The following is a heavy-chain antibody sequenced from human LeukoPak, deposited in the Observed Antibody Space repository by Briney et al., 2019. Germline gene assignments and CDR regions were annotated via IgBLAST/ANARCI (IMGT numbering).Heavy chain of an antibody. CDR3: ARGYCSSTSCYGGAY. J-gene: IGHJ4*02. CDR2: INTNTGNP. D-gene: IGHD2-2*01. V-gene: IGHV7-4-1*02. Sequence: ASVKVSCKASGYTFTSYAMNWVRQAPGQGLEWMGWINTNTGNPTYAQGFTGRFVFSLDTSVSTAYLQISSLKAEDTAVYYCARGYCSSTSCYGGAYWGQGTLVTVSS. CDR1: GYTFTSYA.